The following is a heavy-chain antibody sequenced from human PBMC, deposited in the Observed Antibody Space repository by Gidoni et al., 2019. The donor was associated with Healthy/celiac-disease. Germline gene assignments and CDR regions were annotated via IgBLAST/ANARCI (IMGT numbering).Heavy chain of an antibody. CDR2: INPNSGGT. CDR3: ARDQGIGQWLVRFDY. V-gene: IGHV1-2*02. J-gene: IGHJ4*02. CDR1: GYTFTGYY. Sequence: QVQLVQSGAEVKKPGASVKVSCKASGYTFTGYYMHWVRQAPGQGLEWMGWINPNSGGTNYAQKFQGRVTMTRDTSISTAYMELSRLRSDDTAVYYCARDQGIGQWLVRFDYWGQGTLVTVSS. D-gene: IGHD6-19*01.